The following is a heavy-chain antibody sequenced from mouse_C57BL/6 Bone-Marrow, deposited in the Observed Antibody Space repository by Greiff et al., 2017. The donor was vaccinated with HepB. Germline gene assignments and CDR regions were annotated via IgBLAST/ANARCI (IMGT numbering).Heavy chain of an antibody. CDR1: GFTFSSYG. J-gene: IGHJ1*03. Sequence: EVKVVESGGDLVKPGGSLKLSCAASGFTFSSYGMSWVRQTPDKRLEWVATISSGGSYTYYPDSVKGRFTISRDNAKNTLYLQMSSLKSEDTAMYYCARLGTTVVPWYFDVWGTGTTVTVSS. CDR3: ARLGTTVVPWYFDV. D-gene: IGHD1-1*01. CDR2: ISSGGSYT. V-gene: IGHV5-6*01.